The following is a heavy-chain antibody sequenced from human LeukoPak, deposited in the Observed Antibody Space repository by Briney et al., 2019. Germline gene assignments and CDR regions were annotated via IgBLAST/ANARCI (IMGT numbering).Heavy chain of an antibody. CDR3: AREASAVAGNYYYYGMDV. J-gene: IGHJ6*02. Sequence: SETLSVTCTVSGGSISSSSYYWGWIRQPPGKGLEWIGSIYYSGSTYYNPSLKSRVTISVDTSKNQFSLKLSSVTAADTAVYYCAREASAVAGNYYYYGMDVWGQGTTVTVSS. CDR1: GGSISSSSYY. D-gene: IGHD6-19*01. V-gene: IGHV4-39*07. CDR2: IYYSGST.